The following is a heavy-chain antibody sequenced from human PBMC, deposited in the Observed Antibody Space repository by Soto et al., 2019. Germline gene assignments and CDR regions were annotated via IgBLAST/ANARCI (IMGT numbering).Heavy chain of an antibody. CDR2: IFPLTDIP. CDR1: GGTFRNYP. J-gene: IGHJ4*02. Sequence: QVQLVQSGTEVKKPGFSVKVSCKASGGTFRNYPINWVRQAPGQGLEWMGSIFPLTDIPDYAQNFQARLTITADKSTSTAYMELSSLTSDDTAMYFCARGPLVVLNYFESWGQGTLVTVSS. V-gene: IGHV1-69*02. CDR3: ARGPLVVLNYFES.